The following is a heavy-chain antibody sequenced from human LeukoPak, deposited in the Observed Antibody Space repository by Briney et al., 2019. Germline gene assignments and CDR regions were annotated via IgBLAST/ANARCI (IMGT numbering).Heavy chain of an antibody. J-gene: IGHJ4*02. D-gene: IGHD3-22*01. Sequence: ASVKVSCKASGYTFTSYDINWVRQATGQGLEWMGLMNPNSGNTGYAQKFQGRVTMTRNTSISTAYMELSSLRSEDTAVYYCASSRGYYYDSSGGYYFDYWGQGTLVTVSS. CDR2: MNPNSGNT. CDR1: GYTFTSYD. V-gene: IGHV1-8*01. CDR3: ASSRGYYYDSSGGYYFDY.